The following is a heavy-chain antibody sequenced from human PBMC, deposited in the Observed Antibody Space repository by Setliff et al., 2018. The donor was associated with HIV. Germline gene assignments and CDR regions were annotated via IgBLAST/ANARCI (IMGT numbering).Heavy chain of an antibody. V-gene: IGHV1-69*05. CDR3: ARVGHSSSSHYYGMDV. J-gene: IGHJ6*02. CDR1: GGTFSSYG. Sequence: SVKVSCKTSGGTFSSYGISWVRQAPGQGLEWMGGIIPMFGKGYYAQKFQGRVTITTDESRSTAYMELSSLSSEDTAVFYCARVGHSSSSHYYGMDVWGQGPTVTV. CDR2: IIPMFGKG. D-gene: IGHD6-13*01.